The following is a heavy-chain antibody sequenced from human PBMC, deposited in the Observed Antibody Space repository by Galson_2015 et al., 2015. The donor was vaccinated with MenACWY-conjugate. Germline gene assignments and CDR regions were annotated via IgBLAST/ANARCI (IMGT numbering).Heavy chain of an antibody. V-gene: IGHV1-69*06. CDR3: ATSPLFEDRTVLPAATWYFQR. CDR1: GGTFSRHA. CDR2: IIPPYDPT. D-gene: IGHD2-2*01. J-gene: IGHJ1*01. Sequence: SVKVSCKASGGTFSRHAISWVRQAPGQGLEWMGGIIPPYDPTKYAQKFQGRVTLTADKSTSTAYMELARLRSADTAVYYCATSPLFEDRTVLPAATWYFQRWGQGTLVTVSP.